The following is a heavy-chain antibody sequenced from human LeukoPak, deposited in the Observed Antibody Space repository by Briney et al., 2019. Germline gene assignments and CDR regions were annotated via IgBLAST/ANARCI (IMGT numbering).Heavy chain of an antibody. D-gene: IGHD2-15*01. V-gene: IGHV3-30*18. CDR3: AKDRIGYCSGGSCYSGVPPAYYYGMDV. CDR2: ISYDGSNK. J-gene: IGHJ6*02. CDR1: GFTFSSYG. Sequence: GGSLRLSCAASGFTFSSYGMHWVRQAPGKGPEWVAVISYDGSNKYYADSVKGRFTISRDNSKNTLYLQMNSLRAEDTAVYYCAKDRIGYCSGGSCYSGVPPAYYYGMDVWGQGTTVTVSS.